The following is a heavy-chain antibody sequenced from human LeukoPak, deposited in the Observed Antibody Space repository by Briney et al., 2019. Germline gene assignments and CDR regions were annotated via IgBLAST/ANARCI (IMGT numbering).Heavy chain of an antibody. V-gene: IGHV4-34*01. CDR2: INHSGST. Sequence: PSETLSLTCAVYGGSFSGYYWSWIRQPPGKGLEWIGEINHSGSTNYNPSLKSRVTISVDTSKNQFSLKLSSVTAADTAVYYCARDRLPYYYGMDVWGQGTTVTVSS. CDR1: GGSFSGYY. D-gene: IGHD5-18*01. CDR3: ARDRLPYYYGMDV. J-gene: IGHJ6*02.